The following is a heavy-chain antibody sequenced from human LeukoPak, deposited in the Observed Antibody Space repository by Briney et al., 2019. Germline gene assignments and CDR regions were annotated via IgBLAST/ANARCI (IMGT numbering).Heavy chain of an antibody. CDR2: VSGSGGST. CDR3: AKDRLRYCSGGSCYSPVDY. J-gene: IGHJ4*02. CDR1: GFTFSSYS. Sequence: PGGSLRLSCAASGFTFSSYSMNWVRQAPGKGLEWVSGVSGSGGSTYYADSVKGRFTISRDDSKNTLYLQMNSLRVEDTAVYYCAKDRLRYCSGGSCYSPVDYWGQGTLVSVSS. V-gene: IGHV3-23*01. D-gene: IGHD2-15*01.